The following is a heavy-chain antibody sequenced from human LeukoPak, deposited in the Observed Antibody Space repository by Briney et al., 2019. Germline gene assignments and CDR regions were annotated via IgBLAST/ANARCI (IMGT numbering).Heavy chain of an antibody. CDR3: ARWTSSWYPGFDY. D-gene: IGHD6-13*01. Sequence: GGSLRLSCAASGFTFSSYWMSWVRQAPGKGLEWVANIKQDGSEKYYVDSVKGRFTISRDNAKNSLYLQMNSLRAEDTAVYYCARWTSSWYPGFDYWGQGTLVTVSS. CDR2: IKQDGSEK. V-gene: IGHV3-7*01. CDR1: GFTFSSYW. J-gene: IGHJ4*02.